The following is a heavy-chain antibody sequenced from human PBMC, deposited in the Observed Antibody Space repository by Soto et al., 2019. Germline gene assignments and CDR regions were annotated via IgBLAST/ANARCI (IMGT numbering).Heavy chain of an antibody. J-gene: IGHJ4*02. D-gene: IGHD5-18*01. CDR3: ASLAGDTAMVGDYYFDY. Sequence: SETLSLTCTVSGGSISSYYWSWIRQPAGKGLEWIGRIYTSGSTNYNPSLKSRVTMSVDTSKNQFSLKLSSVTAADTAVHYCASLAGDTAMVGDYYFDYWGQGTLVTVSS. CDR1: GGSISSYY. CDR2: IYTSGST. V-gene: IGHV4-4*07.